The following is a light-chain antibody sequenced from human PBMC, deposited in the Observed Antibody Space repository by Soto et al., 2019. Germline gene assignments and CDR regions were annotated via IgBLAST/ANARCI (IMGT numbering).Light chain of an antibody. Sequence: DVVMTQSLLSLPVTLGQSASISCTSSQSLVYADGNTYLNWLQQRPGQSPRRLIYKVFNRDSGVPDRFSGSASGSEFTLTISRVEAEDIGVYYCMQTAHWPYTFGRGTKVDIK. CDR3: MQTAHWPYT. CDR1: QSLVYADGNTY. CDR2: KVF. V-gene: IGKV2-30*01. J-gene: IGKJ2*01.